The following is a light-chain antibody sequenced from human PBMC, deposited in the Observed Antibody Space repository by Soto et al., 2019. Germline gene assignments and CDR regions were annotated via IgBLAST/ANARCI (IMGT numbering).Light chain of an antibody. CDR1: QSISNY. CDR3: QQCYSTPRT. CDR2: AAS. Sequence: DIQMTQSPSSLSASVGDRVTITCRACQSISNYLNWYQQKPGKAPKLLMYAASSLQSGVPSRFGGSGSGTDFTLIISSLQPEDFATYYCQQCYSTPRTFGQGTKVEIK. J-gene: IGKJ1*01. V-gene: IGKV1-39*01.